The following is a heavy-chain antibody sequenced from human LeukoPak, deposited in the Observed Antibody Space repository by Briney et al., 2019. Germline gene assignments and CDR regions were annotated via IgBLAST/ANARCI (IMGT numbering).Heavy chain of an antibody. CDR3: AKYGSGSYYHNWFDP. CDR1: GYTFTSYG. V-gene: IGHV1-18*01. CDR2: ISAYNGNT. D-gene: IGHD3-10*01. J-gene: IGHJ5*02. Sequence: ASVKVSCMASGYTFTSYGISWVRQAPGQGLEWMGWISAYNGNTNYAQKLQGRVTMTTDTSTSTAYMELRSLRSDDTAVYYCAKYGSGSYYHNWFDPWGQGTLVTVSS.